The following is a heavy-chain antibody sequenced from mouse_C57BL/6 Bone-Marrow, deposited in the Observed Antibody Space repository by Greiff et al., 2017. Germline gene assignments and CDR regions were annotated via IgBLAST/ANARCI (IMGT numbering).Heavy chain of an antibody. V-gene: IGHV1-77*01. CDR1: GYTFTDYY. CDR3: ARAGNDGSSYDWYFDV. D-gene: IGHD1-1*01. J-gene: IGHJ1*03. Sequence: QVQLQQSGAELVKPGASVKISCKASGYTFTDYYINWVKQRPGQGLEWIGKIGPGSGSTYYNEKFKGKATLTADKSSSTAYMQLSSLTSEDSAVYFCARAGNDGSSYDWYFDVWDTGTTVTVSA. CDR2: IGPGSGST.